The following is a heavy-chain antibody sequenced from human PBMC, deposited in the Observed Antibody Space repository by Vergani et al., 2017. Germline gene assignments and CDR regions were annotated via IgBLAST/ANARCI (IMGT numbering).Heavy chain of an antibody. V-gene: IGHV1-18*01. CDR2: ISAYNGNT. CDR3: ARDRVGTIFGVATYGMDV. J-gene: IGHJ6*02. CDR1: GYTFTSYG. Sequence: QVQLVQSGAEVKKPGASVKVSCKASGYTFTSYGISWVRQAPGQGLEWMGWISAYNGNTNYAQKLQGRVTMTTDTSTSTAYMELRSLRSDDTAVYFCARDRVGTIFGVATYGMDVWGQGTTVTVSS. D-gene: IGHD3-3*01.